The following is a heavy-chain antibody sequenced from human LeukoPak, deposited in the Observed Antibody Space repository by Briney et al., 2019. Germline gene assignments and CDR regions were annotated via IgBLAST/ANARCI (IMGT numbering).Heavy chain of an antibody. J-gene: IGHJ5*02. D-gene: IGHD6-19*01. CDR1: GGAFSSYA. CDR3: ARGSGWSWHWFDP. CDR2: IIPILGIA. V-gene: IGHV1-69*04. Sequence: SVKVSCKASGGAFSSYAISWVRQAPGQGLEWMGRIIPILGIANYAQKFQGRVTITADKSTSTAYMELSSLRSEDTAVYYCARGSGWSWHWFDPWGQGTLVTVSS.